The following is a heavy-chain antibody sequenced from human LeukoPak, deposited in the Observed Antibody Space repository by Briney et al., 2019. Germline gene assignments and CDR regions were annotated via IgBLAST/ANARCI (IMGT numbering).Heavy chain of an antibody. CDR1: GFTFSSYA. CDR2: ISGSGGST. V-gene: IGHV3-23*01. J-gene: IGHJ4*02. D-gene: IGHD3-22*01. Sequence: GGPLRLSCAASGFTFSSYAMSWVRQAPGKGLEWVSAISGSGGSTYYADSVKGRFTISRDNSKNTLYLQMNSLRAEDTAVYYCAKDITRNYYDSSGYFFDYWGQGTLVTVSS. CDR3: AKDITRNYYDSSGYFFDY.